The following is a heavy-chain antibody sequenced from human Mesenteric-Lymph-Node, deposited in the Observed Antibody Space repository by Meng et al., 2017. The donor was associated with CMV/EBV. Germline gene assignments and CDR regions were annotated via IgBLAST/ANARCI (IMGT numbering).Heavy chain of an antibody. J-gene: IGHJ4*02. Sequence: SGYTFTSDAIHWVRQAPGQRLEWMGWINAGNGNTKYSQKFQGRVTITRDTSASTAYMELSSLRSEDTAVYYCVGNMVRGAPYYFDYWGQGTLVTVSS. D-gene: IGHD3-10*01. CDR1: GYTFTSDA. CDR2: INAGNGNT. CDR3: VGNMVRGAPYYFDY. V-gene: IGHV1-3*01.